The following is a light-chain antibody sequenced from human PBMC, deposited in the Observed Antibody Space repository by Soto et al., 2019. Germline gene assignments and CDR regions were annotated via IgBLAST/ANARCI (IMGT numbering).Light chain of an antibody. V-gene: IGKV3-20*01. CDR3: QQYGSSPTT. J-gene: IGKJ1*01. CDR2: GAS. CDR1: QSVSSSA. Sequence: EIVLTQSPGTLSLSPGERATLSCRASQSVSSSALAWYQQKPGQAPRLLIYGASSRATGISDRFSGSGSGTDFTLTISRLEPEDFAVYSCQQYGSSPTTFGQGTKVEIK.